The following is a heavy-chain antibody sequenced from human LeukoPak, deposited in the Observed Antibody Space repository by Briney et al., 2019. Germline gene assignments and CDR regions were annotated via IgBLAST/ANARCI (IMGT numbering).Heavy chain of an antibody. Sequence: PGGSLRLSCAASGFTFSSYSMNWVRQAPGKGLEWVSSISSSSSYIYYADSVKGRFTISRDNAKNSLYLQMNSLRAEDTALYYCARASGSYGDAFDIWGQGTMVTVSS. D-gene: IGHD1-26*01. CDR3: ARASGSYGDAFDI. J-gene: IGHJ3*02. CDR1: GFTFSSYS. V-gene: IGHV3-21*04. CDR2: ISSSSSYI.